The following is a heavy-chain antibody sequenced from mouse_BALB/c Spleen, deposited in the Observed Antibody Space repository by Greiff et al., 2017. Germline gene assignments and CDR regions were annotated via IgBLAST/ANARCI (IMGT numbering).Heavy chain of an antibody. D-gene: IGHD2-3*01. V-gene: IGHV5-6-5*01. CDR2: ISSGGST. CDR1: GFTFSSYA. J-gene: IGHJ1*01. Sequence: DVKLVESGGGLVKPGGSLKLSCAASGFTFSSYAMSWVRQTPEKRLEWVASISSGGSTYYPDSLKGRFTISRDNARNILYLQMSSLRSEDTAMYYCAREDGGWYFDVWGAGTTVTVSS. CDR3: AREDGGWYFDV.